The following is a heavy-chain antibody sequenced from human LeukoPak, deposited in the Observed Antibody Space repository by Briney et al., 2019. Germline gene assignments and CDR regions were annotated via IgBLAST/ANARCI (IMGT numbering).Heavy chain of an antibody. CDR1: GYTFTSYG. Sequence: GASVKVSCKASGYTFTSYGISWVRQAPGQGLEWMGWISAYNGNTNYAQKLQGRVTMTTDTSTSTAYMELRSLRSDDTAVYYCARSGYCSSTSCYFYYYYYMDVWGKGTTVTVSS. J-gene: IGHJ6*03. V-gene: IGHV1-18*01. CDR3: ARSGYCSSTSCYFYYYYYMDV. CDR2: ISAYNGNT. D-gene: IGHD2-2*01.